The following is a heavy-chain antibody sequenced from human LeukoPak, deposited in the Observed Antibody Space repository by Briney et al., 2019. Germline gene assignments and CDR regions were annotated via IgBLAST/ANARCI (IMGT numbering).Heavy chain of an antibody. V-gene: IGHV5-51*01. CDR1: GYSFTSYW. J-gene: IGHJ4*02. CDR2: IFPADSDT. Sequence: GESLKISCRGSGYSFTSYWIAWVRQMPGKGLEWMGIIFPADSDTRYSPSFQGQVTISADKSISTAYLQWSSLQASDTAMYYCARISHYDSRGHFDYWGQGTLVTVSS. CDR3: ARISHYDSRGHFDY. D-gene: IGHD3-22*01.